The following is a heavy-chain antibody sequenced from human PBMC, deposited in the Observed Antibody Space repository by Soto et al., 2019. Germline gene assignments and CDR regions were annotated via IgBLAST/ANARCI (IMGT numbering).Heavy chain of an antibody. D-gene: IGHD5-12*01. Sequence: EEQLVETGGKLVQPGGSLRLSCVVSGFTVSSNYMSWVRQAPGGGLEWVSSIYGGGDTFYADSVKGRFTISKDSSQNTLYLQMSSLKADDSAVYYCARDRWGWEKCGYPNSNGMIVWGQGTTVTVSS. CDR3: ARDRWGWEKCGYPNSNGMIV. CDR2: IYGGGDT. CDR1: GFTVSSNY. J-gene: IGHJ6*02. V-gene: IGHV3-53*02.